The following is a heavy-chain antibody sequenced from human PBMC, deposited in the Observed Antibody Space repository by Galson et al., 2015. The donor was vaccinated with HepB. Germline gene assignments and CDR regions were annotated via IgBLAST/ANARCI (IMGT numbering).Heavy chain of an antibody. D-gene: IGHD6-19*01. CDR3: ARDAYSSGWYKIDY. J-gene: IGHJ4*02. Sequence: CAISGDSVSSAAWNWIRQSPSRGLEWLGRTYYRSKWYNDYAVSVKSRITINPDTSKNQFSLQLNSVTPEDTAVYYCARDAYSSGWYKIDYWGQGTLVTVSS. CDR1: GDSVSSAA. V-gene: IGHV6-1*01. CDR2: TYYRSKWYN.